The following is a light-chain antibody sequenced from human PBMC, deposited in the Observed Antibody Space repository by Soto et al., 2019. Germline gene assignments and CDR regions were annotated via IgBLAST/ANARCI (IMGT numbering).Light chain of an antibody. Sequence: EIVMTQSPATLSVSPGERATLPCRASQSVSSNLAWYQQKPAQAPRLLIYGASTRATGIPARFSGSGSPTEFPLTIRSLKSADFAACDCQQYNNEPPLITFGRRTIVVIK. CDR3: QQYNNEPPLIT. J-gene: IGKJ3*01. CDR2: GAS. V-gene: IGKV3-15*01. CDR1: QSVSSN.